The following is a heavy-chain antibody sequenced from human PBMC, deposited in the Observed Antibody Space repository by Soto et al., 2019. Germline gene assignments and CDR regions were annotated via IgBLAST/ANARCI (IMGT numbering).Heavy chain of an antibody. D-gene: IGHD2-15*01. V-gene: IGHV3-53*01. J-gene: IGHJ6*02. CDR2: IYSGGST. CDR1: GFTVSSSY. CDR3: ASEYCSGGSCYSYYYYGMDV. Sequence: PGGSLRLSCAASGFTVSSSYMSWVRQAPGKGLEWVSVIYSGGSTYYADSVKGRFTISRDNSKNTLYLQMNSLRAEDTAVYYCASEYCSGGSCYSYYYYGMDVWGQGTTVTVSS.